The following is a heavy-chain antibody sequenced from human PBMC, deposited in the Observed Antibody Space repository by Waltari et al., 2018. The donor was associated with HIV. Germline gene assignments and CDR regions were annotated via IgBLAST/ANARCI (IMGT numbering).Heavy chain of an antibody. CDR1: GFIFGSYA. V-gene: IGHV3-23*04. CDR3: AKSAIVATTNWYFDL. CDR2: ISGSGGST. J-gene: IGHJ2*01. D-gene: IGHD5-12*01. Sequence: EVQLVESGGGLVQPGGSLRLSCADSGFIFGSYAMSWVRRAPGKGLEWGSGISGSGGSTDYADSVKGRFTISRDNSKNTLYLQMNSLRAEDTAVYHCAKSAIVATTNWYFDLWGRGTLVTVSS.